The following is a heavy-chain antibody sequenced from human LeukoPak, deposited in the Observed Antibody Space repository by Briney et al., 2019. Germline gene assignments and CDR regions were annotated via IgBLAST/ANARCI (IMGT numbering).Heavy chain of an antibody. CDR1: GGSISSYY. D-gene: IGHD3-10*01. J-gene: IGHJ6*02. V-gene: IGHV4-59*01. CDR2: ISYSGST. CDR3: ARAGGSGSYYNYYYGMDV. Sequence: PSETLSLTCTVSGGSISSYYWSWIRQPPGKGLEWIGYISYSGSTNYNPSLKSRVTISVDTSKNQFSLKLSSVTAADTAVYYCARAGGSGSYYNYYYGMDVWGQGTTVTVSS.